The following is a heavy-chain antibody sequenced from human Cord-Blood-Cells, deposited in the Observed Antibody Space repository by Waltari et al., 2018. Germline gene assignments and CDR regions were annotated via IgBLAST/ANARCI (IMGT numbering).Heavy chain of an antibody. D-gene: IGHD1-26*01. CDR2: ISYDGSNK. J-gene: IGHJ4*02. CDR1: GFTSSSSG. V-gene: IGHV3-30*18. CDR3: AKDGNTGTFDY. Sequence: QVQLVESGGGVVQPGRSLRVSWAASGFTSSSSGKHWVRQAQGKGLEWVAVISYDGSNKDYADSVKGRFTISRDNSKNTLYLQMNSLRAEDTAVYYCAKDGNTGTFDYWGQGTLVTVSS.